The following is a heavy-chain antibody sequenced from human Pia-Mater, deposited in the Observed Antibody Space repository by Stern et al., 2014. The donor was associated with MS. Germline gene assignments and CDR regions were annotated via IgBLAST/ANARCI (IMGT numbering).Heavy chain of an antibody. D-gene: IGHD3-16*01. CDR3: AAIGAAHNPEVGMDV. V-gene: IGHV1-69*01. CDR1: GGTFSTYA. CDR2: IIPIFGTA. J-gene: IGHJ6*02. Sequence: QVQLVESGAEVKKPGSSVKVSCKASGGTFSTYAINWVRQAPGQGLEWMGGIIPIFGTANYAQKFRGRVTITADESQSTAYVELSSLRFEDTAKYYWAAIGAAHNPEVGMDVWGQGATGTGSS.